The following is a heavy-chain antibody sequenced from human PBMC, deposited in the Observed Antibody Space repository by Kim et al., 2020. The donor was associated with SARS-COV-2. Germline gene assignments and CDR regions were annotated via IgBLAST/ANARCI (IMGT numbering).Heavy chain of an antibody. CDR1: GYSISSGYY. J-gene: IGHJ4*02. D-gene: IGHD3-22*01. Sequence: SETLSLTCTVSGYSISSGYYWGWIRQPPGKGLEWIGSIYHSGSTYYNPSLKSRVTISVDTSKNQFSLKLSSVTAADTAVYYCARVNTIEYDSSGYYDYWGQGTLVTVSS. V-gene: IGHV4-38-2*02. CDR3: ARVNTIEYDSSGYYDY. CDR2: IYHSGST.